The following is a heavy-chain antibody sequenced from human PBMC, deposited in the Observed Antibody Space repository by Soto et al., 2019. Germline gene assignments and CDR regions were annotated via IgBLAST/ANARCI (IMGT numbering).Heavy chain of an antibody. CDR1: GGTFSSYA. D-gene: IGHD6-13*01. Sequence: QVQLVQSGAEVKKPGSSVKVSCKASGGTFSSYAISWVRQAPGQGLEWMGGIIPIFGTANYAQKFQGRVTITGDAATSTAYMELSSLRSEETAVYYCAREGGLGSSWYPPNDDYWGQGTLVTVSS. V-gene: IGHV1-69*12. J-gene: IGHJ4*02. CDR2: IIPIFGTA. CDR3: AREGGLGSSWYPPNDDY.